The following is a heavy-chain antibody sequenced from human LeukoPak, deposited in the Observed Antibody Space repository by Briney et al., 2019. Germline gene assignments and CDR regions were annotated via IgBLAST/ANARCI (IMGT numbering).Heavy chain of an antibody. V-gene: IGHV4-59*01. D-gene: IGHD5-24*01. J-gene: IGHJ6*02. CDR2: IYYSGST. CDR1: GGSISSYY. Sequence: PSGTLSLTCTVSGGSISSYYWSWIRQPPGKGLEWIGYIYYSGSTNYNPSLKSRVTISVDTSKNQFSLKLSSVTAADTAVYYCARGAGDGYKLRYYYYGMDVWGQGTTVTVSS. CDR3: ARGAGDGYKLRYYYYGMDV.